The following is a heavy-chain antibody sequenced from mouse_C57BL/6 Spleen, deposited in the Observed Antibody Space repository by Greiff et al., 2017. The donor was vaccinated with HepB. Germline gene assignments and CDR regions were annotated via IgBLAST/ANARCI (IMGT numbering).Heavy chain of an antibody. CDR2: INPSNGGT. D-gene: IGHD2-12*01. Sequence: VQLQQSGTELVKPGASVKLSCKASGYTFTSYWMHWVKQRPGQGLEWIGNINPSNGGTNYNEKFKSKATLTVDKSSSTAYMQLSSLTSKDSAVYYCAKGPGRTTGYAMDYWGQGTSVTVSS. CDR1: GYTFTSYW. V-gene: IGHV1-53*01. CDR3: AKGPGRTTGYAMDY. J-gene: IGHJ4*01.